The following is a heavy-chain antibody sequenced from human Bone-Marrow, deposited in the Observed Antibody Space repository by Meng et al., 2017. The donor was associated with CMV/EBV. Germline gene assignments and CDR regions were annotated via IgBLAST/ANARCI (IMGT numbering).Heavy chain of an antibody. CDR3: ARVRRSGSYPAWYYYYGMDV. D-gene: IGHD1-26*01. Sequence: GGSLRLSCAASGFIFSSYRMNWVRQAPGKGLEWVSSISSSSSYIYYADSVKGRFTISRDNAKNSLYLQMNSLRAEDTAVYYCARVRRSGSYPAWYYYYGMDVWGQGPTVTVPS. CDR1: GFIFSSYR. J-gene: IGHJ6*02. CDR2: ISSSSSYI. V-gene: IGHV3-21*01.